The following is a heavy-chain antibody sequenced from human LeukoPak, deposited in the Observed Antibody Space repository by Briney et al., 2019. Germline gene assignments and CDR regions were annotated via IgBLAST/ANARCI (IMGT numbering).Heavy chain of an antibody. V-gene: IGHV4-59*01. Sequence: SETLSLTCTVSGGSISSYYWSWIRQPPGKGLEWIGYIYYSGSTNYNPSLKSRVTISVDTSKNQFSLKLSSVTAADTAVYYCARDPTPEGDVWGKGTTVTVSS. CDR3: ARDPTPEGDV. CDR2: IYYSGST. J-gene: IGHJ6*04. CDR1: GGSISSYY.